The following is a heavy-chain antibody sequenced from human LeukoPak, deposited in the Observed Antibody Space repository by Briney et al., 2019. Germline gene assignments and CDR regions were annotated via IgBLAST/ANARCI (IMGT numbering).Heavy chain of an antibody. V-gene: IGHV3-30-3*01. CDR3: ASRYYGSGSSDY. CDR2: ISYDGSNK. J-gene: IGHJ4*02. CDR1: GFTFSSYA. Sequence: GGSLRLSCAASGFTFSSYAMHWVRQAPGKGLEWVAVISYDGSNKYYADSVKGRFTISRDNSKNTLYQQMNSLRAEDTAVYYCASRYYGSGSSDYWGQGTLVTVSS. D-gene: IGHD3-10*01.